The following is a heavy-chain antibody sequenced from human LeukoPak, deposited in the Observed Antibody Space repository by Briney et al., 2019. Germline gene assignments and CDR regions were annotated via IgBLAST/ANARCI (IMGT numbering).Heavy chain of an antibody. CDR2: IIPILGIA. V-gene: IGHV1-69*04. J-gene: IGHJ4*02. D-gene: IGHD2-2*01. CDR1: GGTFSSYA. CDR3: ARDLTGQLLSS. Sequence: SVKVSCKASGGTFSSYAISWVRQAPGQGLEWMGRIIPILGIANYAQKFQGRVTITADKSTSTAYTELSSLRSEDTAVYYCARDLTGQLLSSWGQGTLVTVSS.